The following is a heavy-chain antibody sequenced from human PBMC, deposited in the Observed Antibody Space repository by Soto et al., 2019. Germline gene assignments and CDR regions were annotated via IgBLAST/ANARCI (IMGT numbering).Heavy chain of an antibody. Sequence: GGSLRLSCAASGFTFSSYGMHWVRQAPGKGLEWVAVISYDGSNKYYADSVKGRFTISRDNSKNTLYLQRNSLRAEDTAVYYCAKDAYYYDSSGDYFDYWGQGTLVTVSS. CDR2: ISYDGSNK. CDR1: GFTFSSYG. CDR3: AKDAYYYDSSGDYFDY. J-gene: IGHJ4*02. D-gene: IGHD3-22*01. V-gene: IGHV3-30*18.